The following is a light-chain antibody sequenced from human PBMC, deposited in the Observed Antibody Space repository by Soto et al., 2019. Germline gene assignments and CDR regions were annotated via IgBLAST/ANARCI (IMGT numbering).Light chain of an antibody. Sequence: DIQMTQSQSSLSASVGDRVTITCRAGRTISTYLNWYQQKPGHAPKFLIYAASSLQSGVPSRFGGSGSETDFTLTISCLQPEDFATDSSKVSSSPPWPSAQGPKV. J-gene: IGKJ1*01. CDR3: KVSSSPPWP. CDR2: AAS. CDR1: RTISTY. V-gene: IGKV1-39*01.